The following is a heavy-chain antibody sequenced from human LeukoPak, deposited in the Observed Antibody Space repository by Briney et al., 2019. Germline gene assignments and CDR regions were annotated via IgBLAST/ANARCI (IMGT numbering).Heavy chain of an antibody. D-gene: IGHD3-22*01. V-gene: IGHV5-51*01. CDR1: GYSFPIYW. Sequence: GGSLQISCRGSGYSFPIYWIAWVRQMPGKGLEWMGIIYPGDSDTRFSPSFQGQVTISADKSINTAYLQWDSLKASDTAMYYCARADNSGYVYFDYWGQGTLVTVSS. J-gene: IGHJ4*02. CDR3: ARADNSGYVYFDY. CDR2: IYPGDSDT.